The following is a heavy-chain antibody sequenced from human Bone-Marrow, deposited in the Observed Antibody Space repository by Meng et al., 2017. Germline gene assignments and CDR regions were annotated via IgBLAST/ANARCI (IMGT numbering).Heavy chain of an antibody. D-gene: IGHD3-10*01. CDR2: IIPIFGTE. J-gene: IGHJ4*02. CDR1: GGTFSSYA. CDR3: ARAPYDYYGSGGGFDY. V-gene: IGHV1-69*05. Sequence: SVKVSCKASGGTFSSYAISWVRQPPGQGLEWMGGIIPIFGTENYAQKFQGRVTITTDESTSTAYMELSSLRSEDTAVYYCARAPYDYYGSGGGFDYCGQAMLTVSS.